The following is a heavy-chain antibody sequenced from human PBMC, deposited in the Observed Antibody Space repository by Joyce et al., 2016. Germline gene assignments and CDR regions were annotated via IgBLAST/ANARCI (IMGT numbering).Heavy chain of an antibody. CDR3: ASGAGTTFGYYFDY. D-gene: IGHD1-1*01. J-gene: IGHJ4*02. CDR1: GGSITNRNW. V-gene: IGHV4-4*02. CDR2: NQHNGGT. Sequence: QVQLQQSGPGLVKPSGTLSLTCAVSGGSITNRNWWSWVRQPPGKGLEWIGENQHNGGTNYKSSLKSRVTISVDTSMNFFSLKLNSVTAADTAVYFCASGAGTTFGYYFDYWGQGILVTVSS.